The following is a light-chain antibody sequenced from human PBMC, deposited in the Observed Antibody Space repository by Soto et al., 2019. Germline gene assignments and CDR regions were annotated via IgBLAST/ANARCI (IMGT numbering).Light chain of an antibody. CDR1: QSISSNY. V-gene: IGKV3-20*01. CDR2: GAS. J-gene: IGKJ1*01. CDR3: QQYGGWT. Sequence: EIVLTQSPGTLSVSPGERATLSCRASQSISSNYLAWYQQKPGQAPSPLIYGASSRATGIPDRFSGSGSGTDFTLTISSLEPEDSAIYYCQQYGGWTFGQGTKVEVK.